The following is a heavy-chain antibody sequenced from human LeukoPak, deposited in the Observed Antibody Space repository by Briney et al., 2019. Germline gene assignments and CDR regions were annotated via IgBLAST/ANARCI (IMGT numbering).Heavy chain of an antibody. CDR2: ISGSGGST. CDR3: AKPIAVAGDTYYFDY. CDR1: GFTFSSYA. J-gene: IGHJ4*02. D-gene: IGHD6-19*01. V-gene: IGHV3-23*01. Sequence: TGGSLRLSCAPSGFTFSSYAMSWVRQSPGKGLEWVSAISGSGGSTYYADSVKGRFTISRDNSKNTLYLQMNSLRAEDTAVYYCAKPIAVAGDTYYFDYWGQGTLVTVSS.